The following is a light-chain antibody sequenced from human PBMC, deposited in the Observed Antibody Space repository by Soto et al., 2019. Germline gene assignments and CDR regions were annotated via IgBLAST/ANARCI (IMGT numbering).Light chain of an antibody. CDR1: PSVTHF. CDR3: QQRNIWPPVT. J-gene: IGKJ5*01. Sequence: EILLTQPPSTLSLSPAERATLSCRTSPSVTHFLAWYQKKPGQAPRLLIYGAFNRATGIPARFSGGGSWRDLALTISSLEPEDAAIYYCQQRNIWPPVTVGQGTRLEIK. V-gene: IGKV3-11*02. CDR2: GAF.